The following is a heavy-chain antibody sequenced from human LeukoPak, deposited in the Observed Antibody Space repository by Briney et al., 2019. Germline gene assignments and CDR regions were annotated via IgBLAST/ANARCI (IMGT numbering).Heavy chain of an antibody. CDR1: GGTFSSYA. Sequence: SVKVSCKASGGTFSSYAISWVRQAPGQGLEWMGRIIPIFGTANCAQKFQGRVTITTDESTSTAYMELSSLRSEDTAVYYCARGRTGSSGWYGYWGQGTLVTVSS. D-gene: IGHD6-19*01. V-gene: IGHV1-69*05. CDR2: IIPIFGTA. J-gene: IGHJ4*02. CDR3: ARGRTGSSGWYGY.